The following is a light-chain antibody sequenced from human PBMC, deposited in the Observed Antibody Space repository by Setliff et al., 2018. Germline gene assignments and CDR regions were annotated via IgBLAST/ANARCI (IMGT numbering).Light chain of an antibody. CDR1: SSDIGVYNY. V-gene: IGLV2-14*03. CDR3: SSYITSSTPPHV. CDR2: DVS. J-gene: IGLJ1*01. Sequence: QSVLTQAASVSGSPGQSITISCTGTSSDIGVYNYVSWCQQHPGKAPKLMIYDVSRRPSGVSNRFSGSKSGNTASLTISGLQPEDEADYYCSSYITSSTPPHVFGAGTKVTVL.